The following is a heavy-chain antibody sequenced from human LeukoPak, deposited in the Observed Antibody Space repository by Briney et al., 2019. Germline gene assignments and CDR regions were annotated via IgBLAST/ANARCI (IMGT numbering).Heavy chain of an antibody. J-gene: IGHJ4*02. D-gene: IGHD3-3*01. Sequence: SETLSLTCTVSGGSISSGNYYWSWIRQPAGKGLEWIGHIYTSGSTNYNPSLKSRVTISVDTSKNQFSLKLSSVTAADTAVFYCAREGYDSLWGQGTLVTVSS. V-gene: IGHV4-61*09. CDR2: IYTSGST. CDR3: AREGYDSL. CDR1: GGSISSGNYY.